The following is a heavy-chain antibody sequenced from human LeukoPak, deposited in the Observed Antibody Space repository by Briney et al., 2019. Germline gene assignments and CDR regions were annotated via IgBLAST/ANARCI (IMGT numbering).Heavy chain of an antibody. J-gene: IGHJ6*02. CDR2: INHSGST. Sequence: SETLSLTCAVYGGSFSGYYWSWIRQPPGKGLEWIGEINHSGSTNYNPSLKSRVTISVDTSKNQFSLKLSSVTAADTAVYYYALPLMDYYYYGMDVWGQGTTVTVSS. D-gene: IGHD2-8*01. CDR1: GGSFSGYY. CDR3: ALPLMDYYYYGMDV. V-gene: IGHV4-34*01.